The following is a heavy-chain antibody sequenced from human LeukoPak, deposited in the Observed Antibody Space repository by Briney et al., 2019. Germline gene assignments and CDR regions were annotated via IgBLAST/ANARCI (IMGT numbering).Heavy chain of an antibody. D-gene: IGHD2-2*02. CDR3: AKEVVPAAINY. V-gene: IGHV4-31*03. J-gene: IGHJ4*02. CDR2: IYYVGNT. CDR1: GGSISSGGNY. Sequence: SETLSLTCTVSGGSISSGGNYWSWLRQLPGKGLEWIGYIYYVGNTNHNPSLKSRLSMSVDTSNNQFSLRLTSVTAADTAVYYCAKEVVPAAINYWGQGTLVTVSS.